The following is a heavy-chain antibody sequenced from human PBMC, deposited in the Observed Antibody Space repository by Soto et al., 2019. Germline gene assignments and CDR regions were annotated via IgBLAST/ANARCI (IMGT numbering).Heavy chain of an antibody. CDR1: GATSTIYT. J-gene: IGHJ4*02. D-gene: IGHD1-26*01. CDR2: IVPMLGIT. Sequence: QVPLVQSGAELKKPGSSVKVSCEASGATSTIYTITWVRQAPGQGLAWLGRIVPMLGITNYARNFQDRLTXTADQSKGTAYMELGSLRFEDTALYYCATEKDGAGRVGVYDWGQGTQVTVSS. CDR3: ATEKDGAGRVGVYD. V-gene: IGHV1-69*08.